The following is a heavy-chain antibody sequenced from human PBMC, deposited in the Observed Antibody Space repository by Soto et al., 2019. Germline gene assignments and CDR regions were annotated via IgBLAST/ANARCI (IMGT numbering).Heavy chain of an antibody. J-gene: IGHJ4*02. CDR3: ARDYYDSSGLFDD. D-gene: IGHD3-22*01. V-gene: IGHV3-23*01. CDR2: ISGSGGST. CDR1: GFTFSSYA. Sequence: GGSLRLSCAASGFTFSSYAMSWVRQAPGKGLEWVSAISGSGGSTYYADSVKGRFTISRDNSKNTLYLQMNSLRAEDTAVYYCARDYYDSSGLFDDWGQGTLVTVSS.